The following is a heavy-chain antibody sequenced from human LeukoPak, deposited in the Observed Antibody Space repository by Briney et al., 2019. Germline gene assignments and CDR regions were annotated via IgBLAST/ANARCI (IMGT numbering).Heavy chain of an antibody. D-gene: IGHD2-2*01. Sequence: SETLSLTCSVSGGSISTYYWTWIRQPPGKGLEWIGYIYYTGSTNYNPSLKSRATMSVDTSKNQFSLEVSSVTAADTAVYYCARAPGYCSTTSCEYYYYMDVWGKGTTVTVSS. CDR3: ARAPGYCSTTSCEYYYYMDV. CDR1: GGSISTYY. J-gene: IGHJ6*03. V-gene: IGHV4-59*12. CDR2: IYYTGST.